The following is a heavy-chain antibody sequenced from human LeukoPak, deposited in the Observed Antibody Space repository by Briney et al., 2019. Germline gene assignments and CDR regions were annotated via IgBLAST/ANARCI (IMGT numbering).Heavy chain of an antibody. CDR1: GASISSSSHY. CDR3: ARSYCSDTCYAVGAFDI. V-gene: IGHV4-39*01. J-gene: IGHJ3*02. Sequence: SETLSLTCTVSGASISSSSHYWGWVRQPPGKGLEWMGSVHYSGSTYYNPTLKTRVTISVDLSQNQFSLRLSSVTAADTAAYSCARSYCSDTCYAVGAFDIWGQGTVVTVSS. D-gene: IGHD2-15*01. CDR2: VHYSGST.